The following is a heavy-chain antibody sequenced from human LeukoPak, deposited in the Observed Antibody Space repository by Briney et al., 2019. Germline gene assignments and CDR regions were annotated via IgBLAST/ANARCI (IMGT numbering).Heavy chain of an antibody. D-gene: IGHD4-17*01. CDR3: AKPTTVTTSYYFDY. CDR1: GFSFSNYG. V-gene: IGHV3-30*18. CDR2: ISYHTSGK. Sequence: PGGSLRLSCAASGFSFSNYGMHWFRQAPGKGLEWVASISYHTSGKFYADSVKGRFTISRDNSLDTLYLQMNSLRAEDTAIYYCAKPTTVTTSYYFDYWGQGTLVTVSS. J-gene: IGHJ4*02.